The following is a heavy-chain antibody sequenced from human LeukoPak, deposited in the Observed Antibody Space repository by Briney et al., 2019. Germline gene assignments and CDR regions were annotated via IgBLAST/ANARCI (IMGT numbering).Heavy chain of an antibody. CDR2: IYHSGST. D-gene: IGHD6-19*01. V-gene: IGHV4-38-2*02. J-gene: IGHJ4*02. CDR1: GYSISSGYY. CDR3: ARDRGSGWSHFDY. Sequence: SETLSLTCTVSGYSISSGYYWGWIRQPPGRGLEWIGSIYHSGSTYYNPSLKSRVTISVDTSKSQFSLKLSSVTAADTAVYYCARDRGSGWSHFDYWGQGTLVTVSS.